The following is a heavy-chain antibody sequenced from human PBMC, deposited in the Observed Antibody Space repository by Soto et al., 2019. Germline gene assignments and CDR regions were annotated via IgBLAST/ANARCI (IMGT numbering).Heavy chain of an antibody. CDR1: GFTFSSSW. CDR2: MDPDGSVR. Sequence: GGSLRLSCAASGFTFSSSWMYWVRQTPGGGLVWASRMDPDGSVRDYADSVKGRFTISRDNAKNSLFLQMNSLRAEDTAVYYCARGPQLLFSSGWYLDSWGQGTLVTVSS. D-gene: IGHD6-19*01. V-gene: IGHV3-74*01. J-gene: IGHJ4*02. CDR3: ARGPQLLFSSGWYLDS.